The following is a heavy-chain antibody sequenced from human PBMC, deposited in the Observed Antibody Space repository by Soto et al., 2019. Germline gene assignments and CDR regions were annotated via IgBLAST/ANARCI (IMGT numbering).Heavy chain of an antibody. CDR1: GFTFSSYG. D-gene: IGHD5-12*01. V-gene: IGHV3-30*18. CDR2: ISYDGSNK. Sequence: GGSLRLSCAASGFTFSSYGMHLVRQAPGKGLEWVAVISYDGSNKYYADSVKGRFTISRDNSKNTLYLQMNSLRAEDTAVYYCAKSSTTRLPYYFDYWGQGTLVTVSS. J-gene: IGHJ4*02. CDR3: AKSSTTRLPYYFDY.